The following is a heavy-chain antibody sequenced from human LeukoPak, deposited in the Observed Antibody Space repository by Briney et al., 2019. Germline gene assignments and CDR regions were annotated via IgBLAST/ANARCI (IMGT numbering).Heavy chain of an antibody. CDR2: ISRSGGTT. V-gene: IGHV3-48*03. Sequence: GGSLRLSCAASGFTFSSYGMNWVRQAPGKGLEWVSSISRSGGTTYYADSVKGRFTISRDNAKNSLYLQVNSLRAEDTAVYYCARDTVTTFRFRDYYYYGMDVWGQGTTVTVSS. CDR1: GFTFSSYG. J-gene: IGHJ6*02. D-gene: IGHD4-17*01. CDR3: ARDTVTTFRFRDYYYYGMDV.